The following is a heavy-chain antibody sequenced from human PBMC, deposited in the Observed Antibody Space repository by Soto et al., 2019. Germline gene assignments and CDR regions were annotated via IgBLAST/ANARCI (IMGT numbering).Heavy chain of an antibody. Sequence: SETLSLTCTVSGGSISSYYWSWIRQPPGKGLEWIGYIYYSGSTYYNPSLKSRVTISVDTSKNQFSLKLSSVTAADTAVYYCARRQSSSWYGLWGQGTLVTVSS. CDR3: ARRQSSSWYGL. V-gene: IGHV4-59*04. CDR1: GGSISSYY. D-gene: IGHD6-13*01. CDR2: IYYSGST. J-gene: IGHJ4*02.